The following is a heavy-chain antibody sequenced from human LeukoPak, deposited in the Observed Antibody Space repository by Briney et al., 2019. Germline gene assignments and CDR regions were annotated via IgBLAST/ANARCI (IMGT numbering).Heavy chain of an antibody. CDR3: ARDTFNYFDY. V-gene: IGHV3-48*03. CDR1: GFTFSSYE. Sequence: GGSLRLSCAASGFTFSSYEMNRVRQAPGKGLEWVSYISSSGSTIYYADSVKGRFTISRDNAKNSLYLQMNSPRAEDTAVYYCARDTFNYFDYWGQGTLVTVSS. CDR2: ISSSGSTI. J-gene: IGHJ4*02.